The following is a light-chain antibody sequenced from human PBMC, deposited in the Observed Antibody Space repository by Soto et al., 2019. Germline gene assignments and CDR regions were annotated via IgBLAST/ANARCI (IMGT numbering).Light chain of an antibody. J-gene: IGKJ2*01. CDR3: QHHNNWPPYT. CDR2: DAS. Sequence: LVLTQSPATLSVSPGERATLSCRASQSVSNNLAWYQQKPGQAPTLLIYDASTRVTGVPARFSGSGSGTDFTLTISSLQSEDFAVYYCQHHNNWPPYTFSQGTKLEMK. V-gene: IGKV3-15*01. CDR1: QSVSNN.